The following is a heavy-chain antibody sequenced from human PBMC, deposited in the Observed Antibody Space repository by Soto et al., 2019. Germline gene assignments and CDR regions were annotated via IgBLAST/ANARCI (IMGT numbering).Heavy chain of an antibody. CDR1: GGSISSGGYS. D-gene: IGHD2-2*01. V-gene: IGHV4-30-2*01. CDR3: ARVPDH. CDR2: IYHSGST. Sequence: QLQLQESGSGLVKPSQTLSLTCAVSGGSISSGGYSWSWIRQPPGKGLEWIGYIYHSGSTYYNPSRQSRGNVSVDRSTDPCSLALSSVTAADPAFEYYARVPDHWCRRDVVTVAS. J-gene: IGHJ4*02.